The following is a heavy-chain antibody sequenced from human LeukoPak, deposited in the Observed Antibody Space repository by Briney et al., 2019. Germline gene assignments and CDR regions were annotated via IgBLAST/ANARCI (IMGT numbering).Heavy chain of an antibody. CDR1: GFTVSSNY. V-gene: IGHV3-66*01. CDR3: ARDPALGFWSGYFHSYYGMDV. D-gene: IGHD3-3*01. J-gene: IGHJ6*02. CDR2: IYSGGST. Sequence: GGSLRLSCAASGFTVSSNYMSWVRQAPGKGLEWVSGIYSGGSTYYADSVKGRFTISRDNSKNTLYLQMNSLRAEDTAVYYCARDPALGFWSGYFHSYYGMDVWGQGTTGTVSS.